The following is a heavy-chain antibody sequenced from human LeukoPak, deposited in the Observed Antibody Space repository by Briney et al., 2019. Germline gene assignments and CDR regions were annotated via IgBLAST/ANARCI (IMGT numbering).Heavy chain of an antibody. CDR1: GFTVSSNE. J-gene: IGHJ4*02. Sequence: GGSLRLSCAASGFTVSSNEMSWVRQAPGKGLEWVSYISSSSSTIYYVDSVKGRFTISRDNAKNSLYLQMNSLRAEDTAVYYCARGVSAAGFDYWGQGTLVTVSS. CDR3: ARGVSAAGFDY. D-gene: IGHD6-13*01. CDR2: ISSSSSTI. V-gene: IGHV3-48*01.